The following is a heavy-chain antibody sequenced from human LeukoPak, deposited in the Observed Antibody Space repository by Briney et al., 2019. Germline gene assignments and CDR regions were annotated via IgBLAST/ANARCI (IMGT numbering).Heavy chain of an antibody. V-gene: IGHV3-30-3*01. Sequence: PGRSLRLSCAASGFTFSSYAMHWVRQAAGKGLEWVAVISYDGSNKYYADSVKGRLTISRDNSKNTLYLQMNSLRAEDTAVYYCARDGRQRWLQLLYYFDYWGQGTLVTVSS. CDR3: ARDGRQRWLQLLYYFDY. CDR1: GFTFSSYA. J-gene: IGHJ4*02. D-gene: IGHD5-24*01. CDR2: ISYDGSNK.